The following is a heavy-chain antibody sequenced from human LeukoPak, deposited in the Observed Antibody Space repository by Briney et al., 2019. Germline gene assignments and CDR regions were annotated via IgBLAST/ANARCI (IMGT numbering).Heavy chain of an antibody. Sequence: QPGGSLRLSCAASGFTSSDHYMDWVRQAPGEGLEWVGRTRNKANSYTTEYAASVKGRFTISRDDSKNSLYLQMNSLKTEDTAVYYCAYSSGYYYEWYFQHWGQGTLVTVSS. CDR1: GFTSSDHY. CDR2: TRNKANSYTT. D-gene: IGHD3-22*01. V-gene: IGHV3-72*01. J-gene: IGHJ1*01. CDR3: AYSSGYYYEWYFQH.